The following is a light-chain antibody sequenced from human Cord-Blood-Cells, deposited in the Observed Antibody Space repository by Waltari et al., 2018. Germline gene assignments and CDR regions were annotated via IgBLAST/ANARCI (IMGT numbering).Light chain of an antibody. J-gene: IGLJ1*01. CDR2: GKN. Sequence: SSELTQDPAVSVALGQTVRITCQGDSLRSYYASWYQQKPGQAHVLVIYGKNNRPSGIPDRFSGSSSGNTASLTITGAQAEDEADYYCNSRDSSGNHYVFGTGTKVTVL. CDR3: NSRDSSGNHYV. V-gene: IGLV3-19*01. CDR1: SLRSYY.